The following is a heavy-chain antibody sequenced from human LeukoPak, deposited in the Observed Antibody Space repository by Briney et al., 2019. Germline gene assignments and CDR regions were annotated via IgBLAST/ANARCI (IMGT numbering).Heavy chain of an antibody. CDR2: LSYDGGNK. J-gene: IGHJ4*02. CDR3: ARDHHCSGGSCYSEIDY. D-gene: IGHD2-15*01. Sequence: PGRSLRLSCAASGFTFSNYAMHWVRQAPGKGLEWVAVLSYDGGNKYYADSVKGRFTISRDSSKNTLYLQVNSLRAADTAVYYCARDHHCSGGSCYSEIDYWGQGTLVTVSS. CDR1: GFTFSNYA. V-gene: IGHV3-30-3*01.